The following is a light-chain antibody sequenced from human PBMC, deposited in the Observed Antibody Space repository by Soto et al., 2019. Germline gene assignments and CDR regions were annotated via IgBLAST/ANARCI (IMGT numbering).Light chain of an antibody. CDR2: DAS. J-gene: IGKJ4*01. CDR1: QSVSSY. Sequence: EIVLTQSPATLSLSPGERATLSCRASQSVSSYLDWYQQKIGQAPRLLIYDASNKANCIAARFSGSGSGTDLTLTMSSLEPEDFVVYYCQQRSNWPFTFGGGTKVEIK. CDR3: QQRSNWPFT. V-gene: IGKV3-11*01.